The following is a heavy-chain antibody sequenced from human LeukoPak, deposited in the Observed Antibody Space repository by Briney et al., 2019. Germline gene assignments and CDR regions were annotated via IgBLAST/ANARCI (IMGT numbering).Heavy chain of an antibody. CDR2: ISTMSNYI. CDR3: ASSGYSSSLADY. CDR1: GFDFSTYA. V-gene: IGHV3-21*01. Sequence: GGSLRLSCAASGFDFSTYAINWVRQAPGKGLEWVSSISTMSNYIFYGDSVKGRFTISRDNAKNSLYLQMNSLRAEDTAVYYCASSGYSSSLADYWGQGTLVTVSS. J-gene: IGHJ4*02. D-gene: IGHD6-13*01.